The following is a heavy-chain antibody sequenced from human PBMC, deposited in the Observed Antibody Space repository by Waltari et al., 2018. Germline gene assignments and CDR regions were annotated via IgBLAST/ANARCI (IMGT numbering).Heavy chain of an antibody. CDR3: SKAQCYYDSSGHPYN. Sequence: EVQLVESGGVVVQPGGSLRLSCAASGFTFDDYTMHWVRQGPGKGLEWVSLISWDCGSTYYADSVKGRFTISRDNSKNSLYLQMNSLRTEDTALYYCSKAQCYYDSSGHPYNWGQGTLVTVSS. CDR1: GFTFDDYT. CDR2: ISWDCGST. J-gene: IGHJ4*02. D-gene: IGHD3-22*01. V-gene: IGHV3-43*01.